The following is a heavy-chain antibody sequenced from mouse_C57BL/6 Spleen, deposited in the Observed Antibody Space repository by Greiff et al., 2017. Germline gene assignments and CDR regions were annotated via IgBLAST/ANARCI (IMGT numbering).Heavy chain of an antibody. Sequence: VQLQQPGAELVMPGASVKLSCKASGYTFTSYWMHWVKQRPGQGLEWIGEIDPSASYTNYNQKFKGKSTLTVDKSSSTAYMQLSSLTSEDSAVYYCARSGNYYGSSYLAWFAYWGQGTLVTVSA. CDR3: ARSGNYYGSSYLAWFAY. V-gene: IGHV1-69*01. CDR1: GYTFTSYW. D-gene: IGHD1-1*01. CDR2: IDPSASYT. J-gene: IGHJ3*01.